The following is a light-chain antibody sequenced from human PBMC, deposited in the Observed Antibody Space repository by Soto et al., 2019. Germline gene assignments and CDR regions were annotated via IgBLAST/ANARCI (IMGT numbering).Light chain of an antibody. Sequence: DIVMTQSPATLSVSPGERATLSCRASQTVSSRYLAWYQQKPGQAPRLLIYDASTRATGVPARFSGSGSGTDFTLTISSLQHEDFATYYCQQSYSTTITFGQGTRLEIK. CDR2: DAS. V-gene: IGKV3-15*01. J-gene: IGKJ5*01. CDR3: QQSYSTTIT. CDR1: QTVSSRY.